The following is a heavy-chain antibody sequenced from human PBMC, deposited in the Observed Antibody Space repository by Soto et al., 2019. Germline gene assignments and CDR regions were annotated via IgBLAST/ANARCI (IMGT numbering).Heavy chain of an antibody. V-gene: IGHV3-33*01. CDR2: ICYDGTQK. J-gene: IGHJ4*02. CDR3: ARAGGTTVTGLWHFDS. CDR1: GFTFNTYS. D-gene: IGHD4-17*01. Sequence: QVQLEESGGGVVQPGRSLRLSCAASGFTFNTYSMHWVRQPPGTGLEWLAAICYDGTQKYYADSVKGRSIISRANSKNTLYLEMNKLRAEDTAVYYCARAGGTTVTGLWHFDSWGQGTLVTVSS.